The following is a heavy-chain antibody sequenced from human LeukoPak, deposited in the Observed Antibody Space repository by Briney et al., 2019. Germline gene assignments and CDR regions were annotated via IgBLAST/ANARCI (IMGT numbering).Heavy chain of an antibody. V-gene: IGHV3-30-3*01. D-gene: IGHD3-10*01. CDR1: GFTFSRYA. CDR3: AGGSGHYYGMDV. J-gene: IGHJ6*02. Sequence: GRSLRLSCATSGFTFSRYAMHWVRQAPGKGLEWVALISYDANIGSNKYYADSVKGRFTISRDNAKNSLYLQMNSLRAEDTAVYYCAGGSGHYYGMDVWGQGTTVTVSS. CDR2: ISYDANIGSNK.